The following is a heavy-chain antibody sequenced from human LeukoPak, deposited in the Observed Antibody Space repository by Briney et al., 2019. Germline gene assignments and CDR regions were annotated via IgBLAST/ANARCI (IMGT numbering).Heavy chain of an antibody. D-gene: IGHD3-3*01. J-gene: IGHJ3*02. Sequence: PGGSLRLSCAASGFTFSSYSMNWVRQAPGKGLEWVSSISSSSSYIYYADSVEGRFTISRDNAKNSLYLQMNSLRAEDTAVYYCARDILRFLEWPDAFDIWGQGTMVTVSS. CDR1: GFTFSSYS. V-gene: IGHV3-21*01. CDR3: ARDILRFLEWPDAFDI. CDR2: ISSSSSYI.